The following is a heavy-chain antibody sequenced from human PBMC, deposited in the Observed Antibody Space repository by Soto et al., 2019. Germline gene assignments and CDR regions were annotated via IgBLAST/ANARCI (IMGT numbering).Heavy chain of an antibody. V-gene: IGHV1-18*01. CDR2: ISGYNGNT. CDR1: GYTFTNYG. CDR3: AREGQAPYYYYGMDV. J-gene: IGHJ6*02. Sequence: ASVKVSCKASGYTFTNYGFSWVRQAPRQGLEWMGWISGYNGNTKYAQKLQGRVTMTTDTSTSTAHMELRSLRSDDTAVYYCAREGQAPYYYYGMDVWGQGTAVTVSS.